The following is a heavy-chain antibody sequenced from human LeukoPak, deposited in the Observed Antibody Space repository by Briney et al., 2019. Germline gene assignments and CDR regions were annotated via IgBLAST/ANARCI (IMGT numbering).Heavy chain of an antibody. Sequence: PGGSLRLSCAASGFTFSDYYMSWIRQAPGKGLEWVSYISSSGSTIYYADSVKGRFTISRDNAKNSLYLQMNSLRAEDTAVYYCARGRRVVPAARDDDAFDIWGQGTMVTVSS. CDR1: GFTFSDYY. CDR2: ISSSGSTI. V-gene: IGHV3-11*04. J-gene: IGHJ3*02. D-gene: IGHD2-2*01. CDR3: ARGRRVVPAARDDDAFDI.